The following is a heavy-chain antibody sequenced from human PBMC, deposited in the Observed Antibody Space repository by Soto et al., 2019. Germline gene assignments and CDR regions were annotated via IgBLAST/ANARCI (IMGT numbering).Heavy chain of an antibody. CDR2: IIPIFGTA. J-gene: IGHJ6*02. Sequence: SVKVSCKASGGTFSSYAISWVRQAPGQGLEWMGGIIPIFGTANYAQKFQGRVTITADESTSTAYMELSSLRSEDTAVYYCASNGVPAATGYYYYCMDVRDQGTTGTVSS. CDR1: GGTFSSYA. V-gene: IGHV1-69*13. D-gene: IGHD2-2*01. CDR3: ASNGVPAATGYYYYCMDV.